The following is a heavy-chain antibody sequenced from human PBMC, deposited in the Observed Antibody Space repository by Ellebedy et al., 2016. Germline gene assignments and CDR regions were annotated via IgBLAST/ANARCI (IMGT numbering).Heavy chain of an antibody. CDR3: ARGGSSYYYYYYYMDV. CDR2: IYYSGST. Sequence: SETLSLAXTVSGGSISSYYLSWIRQPPGKGLEWIGYIYYSGSTNYNPSLKSRVTISVDTSKNQFSLKLSSVTAADTAVYYCARGGSSYYYYYYYMDVWGKGTTVTVSS. D-gene: IGHD1-26*01. J-gene: IGHJ6*03. CDR1: GGSISSYY. V-gene: IGHV4-59*12.